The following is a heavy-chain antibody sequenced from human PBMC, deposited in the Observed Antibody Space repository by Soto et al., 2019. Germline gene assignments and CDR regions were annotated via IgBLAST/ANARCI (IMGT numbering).Heavy chain of an antibody. CDR2: INPSIGTT. CDR3: ISTLPARFDY. CDR1: GYTFTSQN. V-gene: IGHV1-46*03. Sequence: ASVKVSCKASGYTFTSQNMHWVRQAPGQGLEWMGVINPSIGTTTYAQKFQGRVTMTSDTSTSSVYMEVSSLRSEDTAVYYCISTLPARFDYCGQGTLVTVSS. J-gene: IGHJ4*02. D-gene: IGHD2-15*01.